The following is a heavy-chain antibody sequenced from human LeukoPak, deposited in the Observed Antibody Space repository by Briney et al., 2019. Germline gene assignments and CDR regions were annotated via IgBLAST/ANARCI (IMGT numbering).Heavy chain of an antibody. V-gene: IGHV4-59*11. CDR2: IYYSGST. D-gene: IGHD3-22*01. Sequence: SETLSLTCTVSGGSISSHYWSWIRQPLGKGLEWIGYIYYSGSTNYNPSLKSRVTISVDTSKNQFSLKLSSVTAADTAVYYCARYYYYDSSGYAFDYWGQGTLVTVSS. J-gene: IGHJ4*02. CDR3: ARYYYYDSSGYAFDY. CDR1: GGSISSHY.